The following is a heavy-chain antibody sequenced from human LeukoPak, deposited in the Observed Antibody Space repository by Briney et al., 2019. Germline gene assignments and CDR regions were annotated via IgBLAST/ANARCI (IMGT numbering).Heavy chain of an antibody. J-gene: IGHJ5*02. CDR2: IYYSGNT. CDR1: GGSISSGDYY. Sequence: SETLSLTCTVSGGSISSGDYYWSWIRQHPGKGLEWIGYIYYSGNTYYNPSLRSRVTMSLDTSKSQFSLNLSSVTAADTAVYYCTRGSRIQLWLSNWFDPWGQGTLVTVSS. CDR3: TRGSRIQLWLSNWFDP. V-gene: IGHV4-31*03. D-gene: IGHD5-18*01.